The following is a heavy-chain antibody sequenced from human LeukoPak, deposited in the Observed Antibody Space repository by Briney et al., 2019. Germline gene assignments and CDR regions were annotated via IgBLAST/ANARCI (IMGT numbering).Heavy chain of an antibody. CDR1: GGSISSYY. CDR2: IYYSGST. D-gene: IGHD6-13*01. Sequence: SETLSLTCTVSGGSISSYYWSWIRQPPGKGLEWIGYIYYSGSTNYNPSLKSRVTISVDTSKSQFSLKLSSVTAADTAVYYCARHLIAAAEAPFDYWGQGTLVTVSS. J-gene: IGHJ4*02. CDR3: ARHLIAAAEAPFDY. V-gene: IGHV4-59*08.